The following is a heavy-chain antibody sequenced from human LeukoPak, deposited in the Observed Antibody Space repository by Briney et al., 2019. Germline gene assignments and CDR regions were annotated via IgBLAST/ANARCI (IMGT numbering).Heavy chain of an antibody. V-gene: IGHV1-2*02. Sequence: ASVKVSCKASGYTFTGYYMHWVRQAPGQGLEWMGWINPNSGGTNYAQKFQGRVTMTRDTSISTAYMELSRLRSDDTAVYYCARDFVGANRMYDAFDIWGQGTMVTVSS. CDR2: INPNSGGT. CDR1: GYTFTGYY. J-gene: IGHJ3*02. D-gene: IGHD1-26*01. CDR3: ARDFVGANRMYDAFDI.